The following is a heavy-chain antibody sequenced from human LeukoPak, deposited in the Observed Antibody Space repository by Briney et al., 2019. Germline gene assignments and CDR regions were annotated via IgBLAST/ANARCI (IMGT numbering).Heavy chain of an antibody. V-gene: IGHV3-66*01. CDR1: GFIVSGNY. CDR2: IYAGGTT. D-gene: IGHD6-13*01. J-gene: IGHJ4*02. Sequence: PGGSLRLSCAASGFIVSGNYMSWVRQAPGKGLEWVSVIYAGGTTYYADSVKGRFTISRDNSKNTLYLQLNSLRAEDTAVYYCARVTYSSSWYHFDQWGQGTLVIVSS. CDR3: ARVTYSSSWYHFDQ.